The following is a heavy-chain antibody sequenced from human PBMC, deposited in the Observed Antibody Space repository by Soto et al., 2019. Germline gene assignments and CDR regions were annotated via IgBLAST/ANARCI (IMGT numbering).Heavy chain of an antibody. Sequence: QVQLVESGGGVVQPGRSLRLSCAASGFTFSSYGMHWVRQAPGKGLEWVAVISYDGSNKYYADSVKGRFTISRDNSKNTLYLQMNSLRAEDTAVYYCAKDLDYGDYGTPADYWGQGTLVTVSS. CDR2: ISYDGSNK. V-gene: IGHV3-30*18. D-gene: IGHD4-17*01. CDR3: AKDLDYGDYGTPADY. CDR1: GFTFSSYG. J-gene: IGHJ4*02.